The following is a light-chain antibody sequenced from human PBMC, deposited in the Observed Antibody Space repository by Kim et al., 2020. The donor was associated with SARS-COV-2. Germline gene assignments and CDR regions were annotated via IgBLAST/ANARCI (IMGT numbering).Light chain of an antibody. CDR1: ISNIERNY. J-gene: IGLJ3*02. V-gene: IGLV1-47*01. CDR2: RNN. Sequence: GHRVTIPCPASISNIERNYVYWYQQVPGTAPKVLIYRNNGRPSGVPERFTAAKSGTSASLAISGLRSEDEADYYCAAWDDSLSGRVFGGGTKLTVL. CDR3: AAWDDSLSGRV.